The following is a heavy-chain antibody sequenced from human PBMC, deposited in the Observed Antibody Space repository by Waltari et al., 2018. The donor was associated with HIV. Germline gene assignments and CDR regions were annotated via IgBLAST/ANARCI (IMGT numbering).Heavy chain of an antibody. CDR2: ISSSSIYI. D-gene: IGHD3-22*01. V-gene: IGHV3-21*01. J-gene: IGHJ6*02. CDR1: GFTFSSYS. Sequence: EVQLVESGGGLVKPVGSLRLSCAASGFTFSSYSMNWVRQAPGEGVEWISSISSSSIYISDEDSVKGRFTISRDNAKNSLYLQMNSLRAEDTAVYYCARQDSSGGNYYYGMDVWGQGTTVTVSS. CDR3: ARQDSSGGNYYYGMDV.